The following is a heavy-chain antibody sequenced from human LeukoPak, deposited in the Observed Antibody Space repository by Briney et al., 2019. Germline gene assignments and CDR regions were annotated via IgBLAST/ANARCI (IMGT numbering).Heavy chain of an antibody. CDR2: ISSSSSYI. D-gene: IGHD3-22*01. J-gene: IGHJ4*02. CDR1: GFTFSSYS. Sequence: PGGSLRLSCAASGFTFSSYSMNWVRQAPGKGLEWVSSISSSSSYIYYADSVKGRFTISRDNAKNSLYLQMNSLRAEDTAVYYCARDDSSGPLRGGEFDYWGQGTLVTVSS. V-gene: IGHV3-21*01. CDR3: ARDDSSGPLRGGEFDY.